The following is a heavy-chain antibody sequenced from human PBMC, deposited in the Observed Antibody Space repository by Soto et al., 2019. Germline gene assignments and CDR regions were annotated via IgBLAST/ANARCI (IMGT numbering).Heavy chain of an antibody. CDR3: ARDAYYYDSSGFDY. V-gene: IGHV3-48*02. CDR2: ISSSSSTI. J-gene: IGHJ4*02. Sequence: GESLKISCAASGFTFSSYSMNWVRQAPGKGLEWVSYISSSSSTIYYADSVKGRFTISRDNAKNSLYLQMNSLRDEDTAVYYCARDAYYYDSSGFDYWGQGTLVTVSS. CDR1: GFTFSSYS. D-gene: IGHD3-22*01.